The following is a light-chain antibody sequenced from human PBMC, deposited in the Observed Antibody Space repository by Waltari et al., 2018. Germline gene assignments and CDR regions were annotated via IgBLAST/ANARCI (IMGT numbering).Light chain of an antibody. CDR1: QSVSRS. CDR2: GAS. CDR3: QHYVRLPVA. Sequence: IVLKQSPGPLSLSPGEGATLSCMASQSVSRSLSWYQQKPGQAPRLLIYGASSRATAVPDRFSGSGSETDFSLNISRLEPEDFGVYCCQHYVRLPVAFGQGTKVEIK. J-gene: IGKJ1*01. V-gene: IGKV3-20*01.